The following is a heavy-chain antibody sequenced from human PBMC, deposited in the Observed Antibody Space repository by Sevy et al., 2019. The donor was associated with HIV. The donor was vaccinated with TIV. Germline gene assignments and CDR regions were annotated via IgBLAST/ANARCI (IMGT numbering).Heavy chain of an antibody. D-gene: IGHD3-10*01. CDR3: AREGSITMVQGVINQQNYYGMDV. CDR1: GGTFSSYA. CDR2: IIPIFGTA. Sequence: ASVKVSCKASGGTFSSYAISWVRQAPGQGLEWMGGIIPIFGTANYAQKFQGRVTITADESTSTAYMELSSLRSEDTAVYYCAREGSITMVQGVINQQNYYGMDVWGQGTTVTVFS. J-gene: IGHJ6*02. V-gene: IGHV1-69*13.